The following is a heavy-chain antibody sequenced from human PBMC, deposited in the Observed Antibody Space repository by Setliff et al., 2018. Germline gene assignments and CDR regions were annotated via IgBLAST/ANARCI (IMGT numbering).Heavy chain of an antibody. CDR2: IYSRGNT. CDR1: GGSIGSYY. D-gene: IGHD6-13*01. V-gene: IGHV4-4*07. CDR3: ARENIAAED. J-gene: IGHJ4*02. Sequence: SETLSLTCTVSGGSIGSYYWTWIRHSAGKGPEWIGRIYSRGNTNYNPSLKSRVTLSVDTSKNLFSLKMTSMTAADTAIYYCARENIAAEDWGQGTLVTVSS.